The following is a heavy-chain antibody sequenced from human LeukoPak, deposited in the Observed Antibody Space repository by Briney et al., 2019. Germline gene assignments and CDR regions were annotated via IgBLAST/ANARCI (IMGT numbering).Heavy chain of an antibody. CDR1: GLPFSSYW. CDR2: IKPDGSEK. J-gene: IGHJ4*02. D-gene: IGHD2/OR15-2a*01. V-gene: IGHV3-7*01. CDR3: AREEDNADEYLREDY. Sequence: PGGSLRLSCAASGLPFSSYWMSWVRQAPGKGLEWVANIKPDGSEKNYVDSVKGRFTISRDNARSSLFLQMNSLRAEDTAVYYCAREEDNADEYLREDYWGQGTLVTVSS.